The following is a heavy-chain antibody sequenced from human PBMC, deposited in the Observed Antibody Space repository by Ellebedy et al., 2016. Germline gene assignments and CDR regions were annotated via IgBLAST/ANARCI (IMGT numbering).Heavy chain of an antibody. Sequence: SETLSLTCTVSGDSISSDDKYWTWIRQPPGKGLEWIGFIYYNGNTYYNPSLKSRITISVDRSKNQFSLRLTSVTAADTAVYYCARAHDSSTWDNWFDPWGQGTLVTVSS. D-gene: IGHD2-2*01. CDR1: GDSISSDDKY. V-gene: IGHV4-30-4*01. CDR2: IYYNGNT. CDR3: ARAHDSSTWDNWFDP. J-gene: IGHJ5*02.